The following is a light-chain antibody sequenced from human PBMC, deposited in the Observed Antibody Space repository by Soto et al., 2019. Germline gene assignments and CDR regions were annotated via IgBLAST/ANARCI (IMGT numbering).Light chain of an antibody. CDR2: DVS. J-gene: IGLJ1*01. CDR3: SSYTSSSTLDYV. Sequence: QSALTQPASVSGSPGQSITISCTGTSSDVGGYNYVSWYQQHPGKAPKLMIYDVSNRPSGVSNRFSGSKSGNTASLTISVLQAEDEADYYCSSYTSSSTLDYVFGTGTKVTVL. CDR1: SSDVGGYNY. V-gene: IGLV2-14*01.